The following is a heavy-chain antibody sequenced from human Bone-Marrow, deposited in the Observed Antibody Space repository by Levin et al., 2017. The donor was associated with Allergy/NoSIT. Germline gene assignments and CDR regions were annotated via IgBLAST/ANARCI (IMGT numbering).Heavy chain of an antibody. Sequence: GGSLRLSCTASGFTFSNYPMSWVRQTPGKGLEWISAIGASSGTTYYTDSVNGRFTISKDYSNNILYLQMNSLRAEDTAVYYCARHLLAAGREYDYWGQGALVTVSS. CDR3: ARHLLAAGREYDY. CDR2: IGASSGTT. D-gene: IGHD6-13*01. CDR1: GFTFSNYP. V-gene: IGHV3-23*01. J-gene: IGHJ4*02.